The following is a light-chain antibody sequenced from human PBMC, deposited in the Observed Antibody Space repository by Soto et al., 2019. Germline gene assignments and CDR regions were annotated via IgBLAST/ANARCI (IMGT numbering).Light chain of an antibody. J-gene: IGLJ2*01. Sequence: QPVLTQSPSASACLGASVKLTCTLSSGHSSNAIAWHQQQPEKGPRYLMKVNSDGSHNKGDGIPDRFSGSSSGAERYFTISSLQSEDEADYYCQTWGTGIHVFGGGTKLTVL. CDR3: QTWGTGIHV. V-gene: IGLV4-69*01. CDR2: VNSDGSH. CDR1: SGHSSNA.